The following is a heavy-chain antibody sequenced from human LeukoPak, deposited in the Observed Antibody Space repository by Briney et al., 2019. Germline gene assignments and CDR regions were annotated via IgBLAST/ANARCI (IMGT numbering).Heavy chain of an antibody. V-gene: IGHV1-8*01. CDR2: MNPNGGNT. CDR3: ARIGSRIAARPYWFDP. D-gene: IGHD6-6*01. Sequence: ASVKVSCKASGYTFTSYDINWVRQATGQGLEWMGWMNPNGGNTGYAQKFQGRVTMTRNTSISTAYMELSSLRSEDTAVYYCARIGSRIAARPYWFDPWGQGTLVTVSS. CDR1: GYTFTSYD. J-gene: IGHJ5*02.